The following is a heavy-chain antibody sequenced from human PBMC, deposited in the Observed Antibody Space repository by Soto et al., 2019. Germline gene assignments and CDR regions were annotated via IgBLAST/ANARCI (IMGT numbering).Heavy chain of an antibody. J-gene: IGHJ3*02. CDR1: GGSISSGGYY. CDR2: IYYSGST. D-gene: IGHD3-22*01. V-gene: IGHV4-31*03. CDR3: ARGMSYYVSSGYFDAFDI. Sequence: QVQLQESGPGLVKPSQTLSLTCTVSGGSISSGGYYWCWIRQHPGQGLEWIGHIYYSGSTYYNPSLRSRVTISVDRSKNQFSLKLSSVTAADTAVYYCARGMSYYVSSGYFDAFDIWGQGTMVTVTA.